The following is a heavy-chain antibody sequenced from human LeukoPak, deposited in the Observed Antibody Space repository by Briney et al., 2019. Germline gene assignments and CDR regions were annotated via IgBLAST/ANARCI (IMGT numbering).Heavy chain of an antibody. Sequence: PGGSLRLSCAASGFTFSDYYMSWIRQAPGKGLEWVSYISSSGNTIYYADSVKGRFTISRDNAKNSLYLQMNSLRAEDTAVYYCARSTRRDSEIALAEYFQHRGQGTLVTVSS. J-gene: IGHJ1*01. V-gene: IGHV3-11*01. D-gene: IGHD1-26*01. CDR3: ARSTRRDSEIALAEYFQH. CDR2: ISSSGNTI. CDR1: GFTFSDYY.